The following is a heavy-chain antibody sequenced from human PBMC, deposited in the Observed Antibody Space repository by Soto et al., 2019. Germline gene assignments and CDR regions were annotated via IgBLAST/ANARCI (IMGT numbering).Heavy chain of an antibody. Sequence: GGSLRLSCAASGFTFSSFGMHWVRQAPGKGLEWVALISYDGGNKYYADSVKGRFTISRDNSKNTLYLQMNSLRAEDTAVYYCARDTGPNGYNYYYFGMDVWGQGTTVTVSS. CDR2: ISYDGGNK. J-gene: IGHJ6*02. D-gene: IGHD5-18*01. CDR1: GFTFSSFG. V-gene: IGHV3-30*03. CDR3: ARDTGPNGYNYYYFGMDV.